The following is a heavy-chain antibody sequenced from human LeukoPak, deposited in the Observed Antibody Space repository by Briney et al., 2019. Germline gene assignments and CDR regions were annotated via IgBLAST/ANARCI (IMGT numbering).Heavy chain of an antibody. CDR2: MNPNSGGT. Sequence: ASVKVSCKASEYIFTGYYMHWVRQAPGQGLRWMGWMNPNSGGTISAQEFQGRLTMTRDTSISTLYMELSSLTSDDTAIYYCAREWHKYGSKSYYNLWGQGTLVTVSS. D-gene: IGHD3-10*01. CDR1: EYIFTGYY. J-gene: IGHJ4*02. CDR3: AREWHKYGSKSYYNL. V-gene: IGHV1-2*02.